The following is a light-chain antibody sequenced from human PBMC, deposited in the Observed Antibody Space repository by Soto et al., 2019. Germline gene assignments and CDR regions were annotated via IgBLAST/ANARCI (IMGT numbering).Light chain of an antibody. CDR3: QSYDSSLPYV. CDR1: SSNIGAGYD. J-gene: IGLJ1*01. Sequence: QPVLTQPPSVSGAPGQRVIISCTGSSSNIGAGYDVHWYQQLPRTAPKLLIYGDNNRPSGVPDRFSGSKSGTSASLAITGLQAEDEADYYCQSYDSSLPYVFGTGTKLTVL. CDR2: GDN. V-gene: IGLV1-40*01.